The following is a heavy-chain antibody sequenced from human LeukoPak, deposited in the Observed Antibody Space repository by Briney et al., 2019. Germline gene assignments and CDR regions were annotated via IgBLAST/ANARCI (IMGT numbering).Heavy chain of an antibody. Sequence: PGGSLRLSCAASGFTFDDYAMHWVRQAPGKGLEWVSGISWNSGSIGYADSVKGRFTISRDNAKNSLYLQMNSLRAEDTALYYCAKDRGNQRRGSGSYHDYWGQGTLVTVSS. V-gene: IGHV3-9*01. CDR2: ISWNSGSI. D-gene: IGHD3-10*01. CDR3: AKDRGNQRRGSGSYHDY. CDR1: GFTFDDYA. J-gene: IGHJ4*02.